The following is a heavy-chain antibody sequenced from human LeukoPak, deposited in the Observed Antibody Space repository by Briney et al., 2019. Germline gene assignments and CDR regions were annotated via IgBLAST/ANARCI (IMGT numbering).Heavy chain of an antibody. Sequence: SVKVSCKASGGTFSSYAISWVRQAPGQGLEWMGGMIPIFGTANYAQKFQGRVTITADESTSTAYMELSSLRSEDTAVYYCARVPSPLPAAMYSYYYYGMDVWGQGTTVTVSS. J-gene: IGHJ6*02. CDR2: MIPIFGTA. CDR1: GGTFSSYA. CDR3: ARVPSPLPAAMYSYYYYGMDV. V-gene: IGHV1-69*13. D-gene: IGHD2-2*01.